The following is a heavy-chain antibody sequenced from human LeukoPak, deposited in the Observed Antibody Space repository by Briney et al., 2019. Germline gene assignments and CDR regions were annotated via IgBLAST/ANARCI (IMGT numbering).Heavy chain of an antibody. V-gene: IGHV3-11*04. CDR3: ARGAARMVEMGTIISFEY. Sequence: GSLRLSCAASGLTFSDYFMSWIRQAPGKGLEWISYISSNDDTIYYADSVRGRFTISRDNAKNSLYLQMSSLRAEDTAVYYCARGAARMVEMGTIISFEYWGQGTLVTVSS. CDR1: GLTFSDYF. D-gene: IGHD5-24*01. J-gene: IGHJ4*02. CDR2: ISSNDDTI.